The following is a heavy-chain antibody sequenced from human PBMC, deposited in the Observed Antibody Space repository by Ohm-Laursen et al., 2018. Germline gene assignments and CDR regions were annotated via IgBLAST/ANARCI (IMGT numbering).Heavy chain of an antibody. Sequence: ASVKVSCKASGYTFTTYYLHWVRQAPGQGLEWMGLIHPAGGEPNYAQNFQGRVTMTRDTSTSTVYMELTSLRSEDTAVYYCARDPPQDTSAYYDYWGQGTLVTVSS. J-gene: IGHJ4*02. CDR3: ARDPPQDTSAYYDY. D-gene: IGHD2-2*01. CDR2: IHPAGGEP. CDR1: GYTFTTYY. V-gene: IGHV1-46*01.